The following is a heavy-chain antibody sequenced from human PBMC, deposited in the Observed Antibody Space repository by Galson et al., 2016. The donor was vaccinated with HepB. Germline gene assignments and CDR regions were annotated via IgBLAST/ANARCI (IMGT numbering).Heavy chain of an antibody. V-gene: IGHV3-13*01. J-gene: IGHJ3*02. CDR1: GFSFSLYD. CDR3: ARDREYAFDI. D-gene: IGHD2/OR15-2a*01. CDR2: IGTAPGDT. Sequence: RLSCAASGFSFSLYDMHWVRQVTGKGLEWVSAIGTAPGDTNYLDSVKGRFTISRGNAERSVYLQMNSLKVEDTAVYFCARDREYAFDIWGQGTEVTVSS.